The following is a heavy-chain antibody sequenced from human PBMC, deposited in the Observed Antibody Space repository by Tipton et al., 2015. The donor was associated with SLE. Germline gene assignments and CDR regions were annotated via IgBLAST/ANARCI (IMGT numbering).Heavy chain of an antibody. CDR3: ARERDCGSDCFGSYYYYMDV. J-gene: IGHJ6*03. CDR2: IFYTGST. CDR1: GGSISSGDYF. Sequence: TLSLTCTVSGGSISSGDYFWSWIRQHPGKGLEWIRYIFYTGSTYYNPSLKSRLTISVDTSKNEFSLALSSVTAADTAMYFCARERDCGSDCFGSYYYYMDVWGKGTTVIVSS. D-gene: IGHD2-21*01. V-gene: IGHV4-31*03.